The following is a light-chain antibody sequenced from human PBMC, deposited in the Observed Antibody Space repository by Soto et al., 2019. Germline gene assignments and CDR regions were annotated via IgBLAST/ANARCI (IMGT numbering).Light chain of an antibody. J-gene: IGKJ5*01. CDR2: DAS. CDR3: QQSDSLPIT. V-gene: IGKV1-33*01. Sequence: DIQMTQSPSSLSASVGDRVTITCRASQDISNYSNWYQQRPGKAPNLLIYDASNLERGVPSRFSGTRSGTHFTFAITSLQPEDVATYYCQQSDSLPITFGQGTRLEI. CDR1: QDISNY.